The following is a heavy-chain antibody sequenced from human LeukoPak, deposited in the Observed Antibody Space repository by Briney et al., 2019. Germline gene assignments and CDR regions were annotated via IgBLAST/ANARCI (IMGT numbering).Heavy chain of an antibody. V-gene: IGHV4-39*01. CDR2: IHYSGST. CDR3: ARHRHSNTDYPGY. Sequence: PSETLSLTCTVSGVSISSSSYYWGWIRQPPGKGLEWIGSIHYSGSTYYNPSLKSRVTISVDTSTNQFSLRLSSVTAADTAVYYCARHRHSNTDYPGYWGQGTLVTVSS. D-gene: IGHD4-11*01. CDR1: GVSISSSSYY. J-gene: IGHJ4*02.